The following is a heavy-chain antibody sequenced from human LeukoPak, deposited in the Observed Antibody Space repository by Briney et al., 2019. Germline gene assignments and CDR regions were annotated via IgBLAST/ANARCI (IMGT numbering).Heavy chain of an antibody. D-gene: IGHD1-1*01. CDR1: GFTFSNYA. J-gene: IGHJ4*02. CDR2: ISGSGGST. CDR3: AKDKNTGRSASDY. Sequence: GVSLRLSCAASGFTFSNYAMSWVRQAPGMGLEWVSTISGSGGSTYYADSVKGRFTISRDSSQNTLYLQMNSLRAEDTAVYYCAKDKNTGRSASDYWGQGILVTVSS. V-gene: IGHV3-23*01.